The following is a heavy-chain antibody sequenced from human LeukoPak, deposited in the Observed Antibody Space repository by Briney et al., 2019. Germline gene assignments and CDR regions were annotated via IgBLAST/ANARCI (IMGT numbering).Heavy chain of an antibody. Sequence: GASVKVSCKASGGTFSSYAISWVRQAPGQGLEGMGGIIPIFGTANYSQKFQGRVTITADESTSTGSMELSSLRSEDKAVYYCVRGSLRIAVAGTRYYFDYWGQGTLVSV. CDR3: VRGSLRIAVAGTRYYFDY. CDR1: GGTFSSYA. J-gene: IGHJ4*02. V-gene: IGHV1-69*13. CDR2: IIPIFGTA. D-gene: IGHD6-19*01.